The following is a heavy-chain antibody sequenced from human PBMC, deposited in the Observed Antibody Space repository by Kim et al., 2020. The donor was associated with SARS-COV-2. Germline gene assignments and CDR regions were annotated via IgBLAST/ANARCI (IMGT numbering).Heavy chain of an antibody. CDR1: GFTFSSYW. V-gene: IGHV3-7*03. Sequence: GGSLRLSCAASGFTFSSYWMSWVRQAPGKGLEWVANIKQDGSEKYYVDSVKGRFTISRDNAKNSLYLQMNSLRAEDTAVYYCARDFSVLRFLEWAYDYWGQGTLVTVSS. CDR3: ARDFSVLRFLEWAYDY. CDR2: IKQDGSEK. J-gene: IGHJ4*02. D-gene: IGHD3-3*01.